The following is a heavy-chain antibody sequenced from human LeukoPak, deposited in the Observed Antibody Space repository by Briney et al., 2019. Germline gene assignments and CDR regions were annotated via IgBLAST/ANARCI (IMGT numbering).Heavy chain of an antibody. CDR1: GFTFSNFW. CDR3: GKKTGSTGEAFDY. V-gene: IGHV3-7*03. J-gene: IGHJ4*02. D-gene: IGHD1-1*01. Sequence: GGSLRLSCVVSGFTFSNFWMSWVRQAPGKGLEWVANIKVDGSEKYYAESVKGRFTISRDNAENSLYLQMNSLRVEDSAIYYCGKKTGSTGEAFDYWGQGTLVTVSS. CDR2: IKVDGSEK.